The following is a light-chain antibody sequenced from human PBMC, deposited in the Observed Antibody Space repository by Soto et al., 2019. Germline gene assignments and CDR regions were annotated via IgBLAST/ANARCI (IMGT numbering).Light chain of an antibody. CDR1: QSVGSN. CDR3: QQYGDWPLT. Sequence: EIVLTQSPATLSVSPGERATLSCRASQSVGSNFAWYQQKPGQAPRLLIFASSTRATGVPARFSGSGSGTEFTLTISSLQSEDFAVYYCQQYGDWPLTFGGGAKVE. CDR2: ASS. V-gene: IGKV3-15*01. J-gene: IGKJ4*01.